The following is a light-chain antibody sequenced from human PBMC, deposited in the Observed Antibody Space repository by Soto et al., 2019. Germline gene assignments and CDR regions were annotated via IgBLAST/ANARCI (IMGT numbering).Light chain of an antibody. CDR2: DAS. CDR3: QQYEGYPWT. J-gene: IGKJ1*01. Sequence: DIQMTQSPSTLSASVGARVAITGRASQSISSWLAWYQQKPGKAPNLLIYDASSLKSGVTSRFSGSGSGTEFTLTISNLQPDDFATYYCQQYEGYPWTFGQGTKVDIK. V-gene: IGKV1-5*01. CDR1: QSISSW.